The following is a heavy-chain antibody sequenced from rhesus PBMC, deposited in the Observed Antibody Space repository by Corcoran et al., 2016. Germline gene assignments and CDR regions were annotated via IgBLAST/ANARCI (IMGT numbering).Heavy chain of an antibody. D-gene: IGHD2-8*01. V-gene: IGHV3-54*02. CDR3: ASDRGYCSGGVCSRLAYYFDY. Sequence: EVQLVESGGGLVQPGGSLRLSCAVSGFTFSSYGIHWVRQAPGKGREGGAVISHDGRKKYYSESVKDRFTISRDNSKNMLYLQMNNLKLEDTAVYYCASDRGYCSGGVCSRLAYYFDYWGQGVLVTVSS. CDR1: GFTFSSYG. CDR2: ISHDGRKK. J-gene: IGHJ4*01.